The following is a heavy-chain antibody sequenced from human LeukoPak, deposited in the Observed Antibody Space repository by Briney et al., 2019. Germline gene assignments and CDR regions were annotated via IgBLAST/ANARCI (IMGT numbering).Heavy chain of an antibody. Sequence: QTGGSLRLSCAASGFTFSSYSMNWVRQAPGKGLEWVSYISSSSSTIYYADSVKGRFTISRDNAKNSLYLQMNSLRDEDTAVYYCARDRYCSGGSCYRYYYYGMDVWGQGTTVTVSS. D-gene: IGHD2-15*01. CDR3: ARDRYCSGGSCYRYYYYGMDV. CDR2: ISSSSSTI. V-gene: IGHV3-48*02. J-gene: IGHJ6*02. CDR1: GFTFSSYS.